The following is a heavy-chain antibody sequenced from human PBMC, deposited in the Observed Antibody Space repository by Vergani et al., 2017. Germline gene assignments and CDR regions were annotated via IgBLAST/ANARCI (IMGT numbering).Heavy chain of an antibody. J-gene: IGHJ3*02. CDR1: GFTFDDYA. D-gene: IGHD5-18*01. CDR2: ISGDGGST. CDR3: TKDDGYSYGLDAFDI. V-gene: IGHV3-43*02. Sequence: EVQLVESGGGVVQPGGSLRLSCAASGFTFDDYAMHWVRQAPGKGLEWVSLISGDGGSTYYADSVKGRFTISRDNSKNTLYLQMNSLRAEDTAVYYCTKDDGYSYGLDAFDIWGQGTMVTVSS.